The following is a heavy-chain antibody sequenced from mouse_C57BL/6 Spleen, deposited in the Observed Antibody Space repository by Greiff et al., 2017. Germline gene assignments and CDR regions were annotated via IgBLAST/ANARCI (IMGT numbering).Heavy chain of an antibody. CDR3: ARGDYGGGFAY. D-gene: IGHD2-4*01. CDR1: GYTFTSYW. CDR2: IDPSDSYT. Sequence: VQLQQPGAELVKPGASVKLSCKASGYTFTSYWMQWVKQRPGQGLEWIGEIDPSDSYTNYNQKFKGKATLTVDTSSSTAYMQLSSLTSGDSAVDYCARGDYGGGFAYWGQGTLVTVSA. V-gene: IGHV1-50*01. J-gene: IGHJ3*01.